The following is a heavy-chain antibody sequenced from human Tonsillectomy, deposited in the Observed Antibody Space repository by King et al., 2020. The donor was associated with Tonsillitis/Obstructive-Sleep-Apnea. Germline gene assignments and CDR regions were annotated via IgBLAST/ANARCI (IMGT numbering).Heavy chain of an antibody. Sequence: VQLVESGAEVKKPGESLKISCKGSGYSFTSYWIGWVRQMPGKGLEWMGIIYPGDSDTRYSPSFQGQVTISADKSISTAYLQWSSLKASDTAMYYCARRAEMATIWGQNWFDPWGQGTLVTVSS. D-gene: IGHD5-24*01. CDR2: IYPGDSDT. CDR1: GYSFTSYW. CDR3: ARRAEMATIWGQNWFDP. V-gene: IGHV5-51*03. J-gene: IGHJ5*02.